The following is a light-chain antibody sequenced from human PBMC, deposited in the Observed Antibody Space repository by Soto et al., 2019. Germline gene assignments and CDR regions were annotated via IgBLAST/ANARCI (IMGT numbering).Light chain of an antibody. Sequence: EVVLTQSPGTLSFSPGQVATLSSKPSQSVSSNYFAWYQQKPGQAPRLLISGASNSRATGVPDRFSGGVSGTDFILTISRLEPEDFAVYFCQQYGTSPQTFGQGTKVDI. V-gene: IGKV3-20*01. J-gene: IGKJ1*01. CDR3: QQYGTSPQT. CDR2: GASN. CDR1: QSVSSNY.